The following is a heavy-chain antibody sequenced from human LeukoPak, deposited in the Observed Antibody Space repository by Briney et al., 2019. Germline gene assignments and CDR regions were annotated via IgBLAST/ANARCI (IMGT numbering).Heavy chain of an antibody. J-gene: IGHJ4*02. CDR2: ISGSNRTI. V-gene: IGHV3-48*02. D-gene: IGHD1-26*01. Sequence: GGSLRLSCAASGFTFSNFAMTWVRQAPGKGPEWVSYISGSNRTIYYADSVKGRFTISRDNAKNSLYLQMNSLRDEDTAAYYCARNEWADYWGQGTLVTVSS. CDR3: ARNEWADY. CDR1: GFTFSNFA.